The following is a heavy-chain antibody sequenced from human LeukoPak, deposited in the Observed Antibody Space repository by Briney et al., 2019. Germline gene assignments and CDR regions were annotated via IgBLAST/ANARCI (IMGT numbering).Heavy chain of an antibody. V-gene: IGHV4-59*01. Sequence: PSETLSLTCTVSGGSISSYYWSWIRQPPGKGLECIGYIYYSGSTNYNPSLKSRVTISVDTSKNQFSLKLSSVTAADTAVYYCARWDGLFDYWGQGTLVTVSS. CDR2: IYYSGST. D-gene: IGHD5-24*01. J-gene: IGHJ4*02. CDR1: GGSISSYY. CDR3: ARWDGLFDY.